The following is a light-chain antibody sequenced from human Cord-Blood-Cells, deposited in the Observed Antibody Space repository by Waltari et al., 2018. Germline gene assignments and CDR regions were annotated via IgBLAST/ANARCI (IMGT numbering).Light chain of an antibody. CDR1: SSDVGGYNY. V-gene: IGLV2-11*01. CDR2: DVS. Sequence: QSALTQPRSVSGSPGQSVTISCPGTSSDVGGYNYVSWYQQYPGKAPKLMIYDVSKRPSGVPDRFSGSKSGNTASLTISGLQAEDEADYYCCSYAGSYTLVFGGGTKLTVL. J-gene: IGLJ2*01. CDR3: CSYAGSYTLV.